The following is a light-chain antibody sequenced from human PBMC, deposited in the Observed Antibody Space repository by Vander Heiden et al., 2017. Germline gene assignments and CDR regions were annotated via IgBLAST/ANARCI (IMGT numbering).Light chain of an antibody. CDR2: DNN. CDR3: QSYDRSLTGWV. V-gene: IGLV1-40*02. J-gene: IGLJ3*02. CDR1: RSNIGAVYD. Sequence: QSVIPQPPSVSGAPGQKVTLSCSGSRSNIGAVYDVHGYQQLPGTAPKLLIYDNNIRPSGVRDRFSGSKSGSSASLAITGLQAEDEADYYCQSYDRSLTGWVFGGGTKLTVL.